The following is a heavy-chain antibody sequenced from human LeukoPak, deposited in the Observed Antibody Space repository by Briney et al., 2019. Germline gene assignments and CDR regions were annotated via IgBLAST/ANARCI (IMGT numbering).Heavy chain of an antibody. Sequence: GGSLRLSCAASGFTFSNVWMSWVRQAPGKGLEWVGRIKNKADAGTAEYAAPVKSRFSISRDDSKNTVYLQMNSLETEDTAMYYCTTEGLPGSFDYWGQGTLVTVSS. D-gene: IGHD4-11*01. J-gene: IGHJ4*02. CDR2: IKNKADAGTA. V-gene: IGHV3-15*01. CDR1: GFTFSNVW. CDR3: TTEGLPGSFDY.